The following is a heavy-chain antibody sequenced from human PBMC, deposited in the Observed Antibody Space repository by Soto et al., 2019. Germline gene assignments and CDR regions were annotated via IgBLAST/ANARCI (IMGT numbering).Heavy chain of an antibody. V-gene: IGHV4-39*01. CDR3: ARRPDFRDHGWFDP. Sequence: SSETLSLTCTVSGGSIISTFYYWGWLRQPPGRGLEWIANIHYSGETHYSPPLKSRVAISVDTSKSQFSLTLDSVTAADTAVYYCARRPDFRDHGWFDPWGQGILVTVSS. CDR2: IHYSGET. J-gene: IGHJ5*02. CDR1: GGSIISTFYY. D-gene: IGHD4-17*01.